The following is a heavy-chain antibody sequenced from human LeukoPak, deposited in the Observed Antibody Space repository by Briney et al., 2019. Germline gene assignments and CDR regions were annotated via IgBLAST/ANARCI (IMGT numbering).Heavy chain of an antibody. J-gene: IGHJ4*02. V-gene: IGHV4-39*07. CDR2: IYYSGST. D-gene: IGHD3-9*01. CDR3: ARDDQGVNFDILTGYYRAAFGFDY. CDR1: GGTISSSSYY. Sequence: SETLSLTCTVSGGTISSSSYYWGWIRQPPGKGLEWIGSIYYSGSTYYNPSLKSRVTISVDTSKNQFSLKLSSVTAADTAVYYCARDDQGVNFDILTGYYRAAFGFDYWGQGTLVTVSS.